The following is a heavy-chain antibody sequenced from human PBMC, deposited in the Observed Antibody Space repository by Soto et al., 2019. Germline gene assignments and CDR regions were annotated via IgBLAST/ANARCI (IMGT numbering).Heavy chain of an antibody. CDR3: ATASSGWYYYYGMDV. V-gene: IGHV1-24*01. J-gene: IGHJ6*02. CDR1: GYTLTELS. Sequence: GASVKVYCNVSGYTLTELSMHWVRQAPGKGLEWMGGFDPEDGETIYAQKFQGRVTMTEDTSTDTAYMELSSLRSEDTAVYYCATASSGWYYYYGMDVWGQGTTVTVSS. CDR2: FDPEDGET. D-gene: IGHD6-19*01.